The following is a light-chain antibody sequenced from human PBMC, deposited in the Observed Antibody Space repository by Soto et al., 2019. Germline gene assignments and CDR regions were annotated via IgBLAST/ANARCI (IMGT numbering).Light chain of an antibody. Sequence: QTVVTQEPSFSVSPGGTVTLTCALRSGSVSTSSYPSWCQQTPGQAPRTLIYNTNTRSSGVPDRFSGSILGNKAALTITGAQADDESDYYCVLFMGSGISVFGTGPKLTVL. CDR1: SGSVSTSSY. V-gene: IGLV8-61*01. CDR3: VLFMGSGISV. J-gene: IGLJ1*01. CDR2: NTN.